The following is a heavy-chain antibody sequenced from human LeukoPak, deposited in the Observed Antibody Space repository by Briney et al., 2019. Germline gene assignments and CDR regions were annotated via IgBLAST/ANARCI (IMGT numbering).Heavy chain of an antibody. CDR1: GGSISSSSYY. CDR2: IYYSGST. D-gene: IGHD3-3*01. J-gene: IGHJ6*03. V-gene: IGHV4-39*07. Sequence: SETLSLTCTDSGGSISSSSYYWGWIRQPPGKGLEWIGSIYYSGSTYYNPSLKSRVTISVDTSKNQFSLKLSSVTAADTAVYYCARSYYDFWSGYLWYYMDVWGKGTTVTVSS. CDR3: ARSYYDFWSGYLWYYMDV.